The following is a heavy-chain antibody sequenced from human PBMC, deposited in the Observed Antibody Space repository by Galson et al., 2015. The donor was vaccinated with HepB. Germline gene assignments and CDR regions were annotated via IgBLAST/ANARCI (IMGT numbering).Heavy chain of an antibody. V-gene: IGHV3-9*01. J-gene: IGHJ5*02. CDR1: GFIFDDYS. CDR2: INWNSARV. D-gene: IGHD2-15*01. CDR3: AKEDGGFNFDP. Sequence: SLRLSCAASGFIFDDYSMHWVRQIPGKGLEWVSGINWNSARVDYAGSVKGRFTISRDKNSLFLQMNSLRPEDTALYYCAKEDGGFNFDPWGQGTLDTVSS.